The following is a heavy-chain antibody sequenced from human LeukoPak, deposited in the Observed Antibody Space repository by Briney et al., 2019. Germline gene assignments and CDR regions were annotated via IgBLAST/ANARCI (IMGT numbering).Heavy chain of an antibody. CDR1: GYSISSGYY. Sequence: SETLSLTCTVSGYSISSGYYWGWIRQPPGKGLDWIGSIYHSGSTYYNPSLKSRVTISVDPSKNQFSLTLSSVTAADTAVYYCATRIVGAALEYFDYWGQGTLVSVSS. V-gene: IGHV4-38-2*02. J-gene: IGHJ4*02. CDR3: ATRIVGAALEYFDY. D-gene: IGHD1-26*01. CDR2: IYHSGST.